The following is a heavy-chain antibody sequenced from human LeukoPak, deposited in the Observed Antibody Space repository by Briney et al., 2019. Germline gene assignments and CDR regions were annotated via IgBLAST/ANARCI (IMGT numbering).Heavy chain of an antibody. CDR3: ARVQYYDSSGYYRAEYFQH. D-gene: IGHD3-22*01. V-gene: IGHV1-2*02. J-gene: IGHJ1*01. CDR1: GYTFTGYY. CDR2: INPNSGGT. Sequence: ASVKVSCKASGYTFTGYYMHWVRQAPGQGLEWMGWINPNSGGTNYARKFQGRVTMTRDTSISTAYMELSRLRSEDTAVYYCARVQYYDSSGYYRAEYFQHWGQGTLVTVSS.